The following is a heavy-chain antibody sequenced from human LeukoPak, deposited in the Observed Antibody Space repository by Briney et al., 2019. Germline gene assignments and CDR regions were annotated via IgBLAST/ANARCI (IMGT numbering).Heavy chain of an antibody. CDR2: IIPIFGTA. Sequence: EASVKVSCKASGGTFSSYAISWVRQAPGQGLEWMGGIIPIFGTANYAQKFQGRVTITTDESTSTAYMELSSLRSEDTAVYYCAREGIRHDFVFYYWGRGTLVTVSS. V-gene: IGHV1-69*05. J-gene: IGHJ4*02. CDR1: GGTFSSYA. D-gene: IGHD3-3*01. CDR3: AREGIRHDFVFYY.